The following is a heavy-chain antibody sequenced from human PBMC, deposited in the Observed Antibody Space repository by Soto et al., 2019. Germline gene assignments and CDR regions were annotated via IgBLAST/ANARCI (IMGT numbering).Heavy chain of an antibody. J-gene: IGHJ4*02. CDR1: GVSLNRQD. CDR3: ATSEGRDGYSFDY. V-gene: IGHV1-69*13. D-gene: IGHD5-12*01. CDR2: IIPMFGTP. Sequence: SLKVSCKASGVSLNRQDMRWGRQAPGQGLEWMGGIIPMFGTPHYAEKFQDRVTITADESTGTAYLELSSLTSEDTAVYYCATSEGRDGYSFDYWGPGTLVTVSS.